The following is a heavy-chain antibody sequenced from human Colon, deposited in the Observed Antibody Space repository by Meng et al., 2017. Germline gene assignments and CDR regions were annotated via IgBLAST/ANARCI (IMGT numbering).Heavy chain of an antibody. CDR3: ATRGNPYVNC. CDR2: INVYNGKV. V-gene: IGHV1-18*01. Sequence: QGQLVQAGAEVKKPGASVKVSCDASSYTLSSDGFSWFRQAPGQGLEWLGWINVYNGKVDYAQKFQGRVTLTTDTSTSTGYMELRSLRSDDTAVYYCATRGNPYVNCWGRGTLVTVSS. D-gene: IGHD2-8*01. J-gene: IGHJ4*02. CDR1: SYTLSSDG.